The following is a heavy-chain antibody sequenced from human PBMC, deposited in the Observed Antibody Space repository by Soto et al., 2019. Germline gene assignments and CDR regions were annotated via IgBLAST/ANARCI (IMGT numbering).Heavy chain of an antibody. J-gene: IGHJ3*02. CDR2: ISGSGDRT. V-gene: IGHV3-23*01. CDR1: GFTLSSYA. Sequence: GGSLRLSCAASGFTLSSYAMNWVRQAPGKGLEWVSAISGSGDRTYYADSVKGRFTVSRDNSKNTLYLLLNSLRAEDTAIYYCAKYYYDSSSSREASAIWGQGTMVTVSS. D-gene: IGHD3-22*01. CDR3: AKYYYDSSSSREASAI.